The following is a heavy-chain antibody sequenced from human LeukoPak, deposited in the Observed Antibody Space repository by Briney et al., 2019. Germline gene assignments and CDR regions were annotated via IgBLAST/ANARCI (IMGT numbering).Heavy chain of an antibody. CDR3: ARLRRGYSYGYYFDY. J-gene: IGHJ4*02. V-gene: IGHV4-59*12. D-gene: IGHD5-18*01. CDR2: IHYSGST. CDR1: GVSMSSYY. Sequence: MSSETPSPTCTVSGVSMSSYYWSWLRQPPGKGLEWIGYIHYSGSTNYNRSLKSRVTMSVDTSKNQFSLKLSSVTAADTAVYYCARLRRGYSYGYYFDYWGRGTLVTVSS.